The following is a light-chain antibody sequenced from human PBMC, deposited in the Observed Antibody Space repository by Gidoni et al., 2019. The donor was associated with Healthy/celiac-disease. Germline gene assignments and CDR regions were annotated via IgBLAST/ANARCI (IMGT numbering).Light chain of an antibody. CDR1: QSVSSSY. J-gene: IGKJ4*01. CDR2: GAS. CDR3: QQYGSSPLT. Sequence: EIVFPQSPGTLSLSPGERAPLSCRASQSVSSSYLAWYQQKPGQAPRLLIYGASSRATGIPDRFSGSGSGTDFTLTISRLEPEEFAVYYCQQYGSSPLTFGGGTKVEIK. V-gene: IGKV3-20*01.